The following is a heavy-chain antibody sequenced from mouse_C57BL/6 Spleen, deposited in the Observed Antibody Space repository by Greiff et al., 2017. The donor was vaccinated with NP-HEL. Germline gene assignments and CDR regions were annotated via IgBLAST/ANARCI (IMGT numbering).Heavy chain of an antibody. CDR3: ASPRNGNYWYFDV. D-gene: IGHD2-1*01. CDR2: INPNNGGT. V-gene: IGHV1-26*01. J-gene: IGHJ1*03. Sequence: EVQLQQSGPELVKPGASVKISCKASGYTFTDYYMNWVKQSHGKSLEWIGDINPNNGGTSYNQKFKGKATLTVDKSSSTAYMELRSLTSEDSAVYYCASPRNGNYWYFDVWGTGTTVTVSS. CDR1: GYTFTDYY.